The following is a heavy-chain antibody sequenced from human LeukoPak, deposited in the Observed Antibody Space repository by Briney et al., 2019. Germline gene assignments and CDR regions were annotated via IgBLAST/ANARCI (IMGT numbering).Heavy chain of an antibody. CDR1: GYTFTGYY. V-gene: IGHV1-2*02. J-gene: IGHJ6*03. D-gene: IGHD5-18*01. CDR2: INPNSGGT. Sequence: ASVKVSCKASGYTFTGYYMHWVRQAPGQGLEWMGWINPNSGGTNYAQKFQGRVTMTRDTSISTAYMELSRLRSDDTAVYYCARARGYSYGSIYYYMDVWGKGTTVTVSS. CDR3: ARARGYSYGSIYYYMDV.